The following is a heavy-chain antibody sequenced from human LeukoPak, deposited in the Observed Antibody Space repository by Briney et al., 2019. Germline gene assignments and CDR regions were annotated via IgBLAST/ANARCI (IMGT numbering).Heavy chain of an antibody. V-gene: IGHV4-34*01. CDR2: MNHSGST. CDR1: GVSLSGYY. J-gene: IGHJ6*03. CDR3: ARGHRNVEVDYYYMDV. D-gene: IGHD5-24*01. Sequence: SQTLSLTCAVSGVSLSGYYWSWIRQPPGHRLEWSGEMNHSGSTNYNPSLKSPVTISVYPYKNQISLKLSSVTAADTAVYYCARGHRNVEVDYYYMDVWGKGTTVTVSS.